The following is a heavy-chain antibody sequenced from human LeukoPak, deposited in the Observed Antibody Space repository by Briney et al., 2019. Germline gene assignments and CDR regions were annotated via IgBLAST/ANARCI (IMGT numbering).Heavy chain of an antibody. J-gene: IGHJ4*02. Sequence: PGGSLRLSCAASGFTFSSYWMHWVHQAPGKGLVWVSRISSDGSTTTYADSVKGRFTISRDNAKNTMYLQMNSLRAEDTALYYCARVTEYSTAGMRYWGQGTLVTVSS. CDR3: ARVTEYSTAGMRY. CDR1: GFTFSSYW. D-gene: IGHD6-13*01. CDR2: ISSDGSTT. V-gene: IGHV3-74*01.